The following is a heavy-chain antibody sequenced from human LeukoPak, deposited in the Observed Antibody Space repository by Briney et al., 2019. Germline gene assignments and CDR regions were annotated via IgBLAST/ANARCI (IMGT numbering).Heavy chain of an antibody. V-gene: IGHV4-38-2*01. CDR3: ARVGVGVTKSFDY. CDR2: IYHSGST. Sequence: SETLSLTCAVSVYSISSGYYWGWIRQPPGKGLEWIGSIYHSGSTYYNSSLKSRATVSVDRSKNQFSLKLSSVTAADTAVYYCARVGVGVTKSFDYWGQGTLVTVSS. J-gene: IGHJ4*02. D-gene: IGHD1-26*01. CDR1: VYSISSGYY.